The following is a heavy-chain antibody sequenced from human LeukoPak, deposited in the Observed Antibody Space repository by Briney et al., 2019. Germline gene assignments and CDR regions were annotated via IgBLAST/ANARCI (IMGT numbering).Heavy chain of an antibody. CDR2: ISGSGGNT. V-gene: IGHV3-23*01. CDR3: TKINAYHYDSSGYYFGY. Sequence: GGSLRLSCAASGFTFSSYAMNWVRQAPGKGLERVSGISGSGGNTYYADSVKGRFTISRDNSKSTLYLQMNSLRAEDTAVYYCTKINAYHYDSSGYYFGYWGQGTLVTVSS. J-gene: IGHJ4*02. CDR1: GFTFSSYA. D-gene: IGHD3-22*01.